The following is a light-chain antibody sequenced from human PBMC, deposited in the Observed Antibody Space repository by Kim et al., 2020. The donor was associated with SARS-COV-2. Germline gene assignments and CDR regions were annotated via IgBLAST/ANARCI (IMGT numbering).Light chain of an antibody. CDR2: EVS. CDR3: CSYAGSSTYV. Sequence: GQSITIAFTGNSSDVGSYNLVTWYQQHPGKAPKLMIYEVSKRPSGVSNRFSGSKSGNTASLTISGLQAEDEADYYCCSYAGSSTYVFGTGTKVTVL. V-gene: IGLV2-23*02. CDR1: SSDVGSYNL. J-gene: IGLJ1*01.